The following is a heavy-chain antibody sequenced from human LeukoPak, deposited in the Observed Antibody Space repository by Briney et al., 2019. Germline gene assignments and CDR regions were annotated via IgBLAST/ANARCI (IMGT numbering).Heavy chain of an antibody. CDR2: IHYSGST. Sequence: PSETLSLTCTVAGGSISSYYWSWIRQPPGKGLEWIGYIHYSGSTNYNPSLTSRVTISLDTSKPQFSLKLSAVTAPDTAVYFCARLGPNYCDSDGYYPWGQGILVTVSS. CDR3: ARLGPNYCDSDGYYP. J-gene: IGHJ5*02. D-gene: IGHD3-22*01. V-gene: IGHV4-59*08. CDR1: GGSISSYY.